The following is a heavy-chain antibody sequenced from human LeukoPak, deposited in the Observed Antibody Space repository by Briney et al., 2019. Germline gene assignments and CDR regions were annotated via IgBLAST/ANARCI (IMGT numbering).Heavy chain of an antibody. CDR1: GFTFSSYA. V-gene: IGHV3-23*01. CDR2: ISGSGGST. J-gene: IGHJ4*02. Sequence: PGGSLRLSCAASGFTFSSYAMSWVRQAPGKGLEWVSAISGSGGSTYYADSVKGRFTISRDNSKNTLYLQMNSLRAEDTALYYCARVPKIYYSYAFDFWGQGTLVTVSS. CDR3: ARVPKIYYSYAFDF. D-gene: IGHD5-18*01.